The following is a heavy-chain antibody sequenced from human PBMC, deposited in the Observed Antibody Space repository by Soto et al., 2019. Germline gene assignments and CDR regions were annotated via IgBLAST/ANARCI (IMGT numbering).Heavy chain of an antibody. J-gene: IGHJ3*01. D-gene: IGHD3-10*01. CDR3: ARSRAAWTNAFDV. CDR1: GFSLTTNGVG. Sequence: QIALKESGPALVKPTQTLTLTCSFSGFSLTTNGVGVGWIRQPPGKALEWLAIFFWDDDTRYSLSLKSRLTITKDASRNLVVLTMTNIAPADTGTYYCARSRAAWTNAFDVWGQGTVVSVSS. CDR2: FFWDDDT. V-gene: IGHV2-5*02.